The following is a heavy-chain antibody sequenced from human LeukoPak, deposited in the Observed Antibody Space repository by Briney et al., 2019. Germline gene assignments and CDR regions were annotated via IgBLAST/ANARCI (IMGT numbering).Heavy chain of an antibody. CDR2: INHSGST. Sequence: SETLSLTCAVYGGSFSGYYWSWTRQPPGKGLEWIGEINHSGSTNYNPSLKSRVTISVDTSKNQFSLKLSSVTAADTAVYYCARGDVTAAGYDYWGQGTLVTVSS. CDR1: GGSFSGYY. J-gene: IGHJ4*02. D-gene: IGHD6-13*01. CDR3: ARGDVTAAGYDY. V-gene: IGHV4-34*01.